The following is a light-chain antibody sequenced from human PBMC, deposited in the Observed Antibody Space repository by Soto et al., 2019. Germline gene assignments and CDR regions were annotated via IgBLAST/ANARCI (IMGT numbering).Light chain of an antibody. CDR1: ESITTR. J-gene: IGKJ1*01. V-gene: IGKV1-5*03. CDR2: MAS. Sequence: DIQMTQSPSTLSASVGDRVTITCRASESITTRLAWYQQRPGKAPNLLIYMASSLESGVPSRFSGSGSGTEFTLTISSLQPDDFATYCCQQYNSYPWTFGQGTKVDIK. CDR3: QQYNSYPWT.